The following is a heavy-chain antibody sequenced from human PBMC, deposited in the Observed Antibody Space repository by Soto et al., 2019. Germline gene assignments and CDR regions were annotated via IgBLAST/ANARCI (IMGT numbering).Heavy chain of an antibody. V-gene: IGHV5-51*01. CDR2: IYPGDSDT. J-gene: IGHJ6*02. Sequence: GESLKISCKGSGYSFTSYWIGWVRQMPGKGLEWMGIIYPGDSDTRYSPSFQGQVTISADKSISTAYLQWSSLKASDTAMYYCARQRQVPRSYYYGMDVWGQGTTVTVSS. CDR3: ARQRQVPRSYYYGMDV. CDR1: GYSFTSYW.